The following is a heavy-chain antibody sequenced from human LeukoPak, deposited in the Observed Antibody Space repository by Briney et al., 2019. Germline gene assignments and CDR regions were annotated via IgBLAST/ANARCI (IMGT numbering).Heavy chain of an antibody. CDR3: ARGLSYGKPRFDY. Sequence: PSETLSLTCTVSGASISSGYYWSWIRQPPGKGLEWIGYVYYSGSTKYNPSLKSRITISIDTSKNQFSLKLSSVTAADTAVYYCARGLSYGKPRFDYWGQGSLATVSS. CDR1: GASISSGYY. CDR2: VYYSGST. J-gene: IGHJ4*02. D-gene: IGHD1-26*01. V-gene: IGHV4-59*08.